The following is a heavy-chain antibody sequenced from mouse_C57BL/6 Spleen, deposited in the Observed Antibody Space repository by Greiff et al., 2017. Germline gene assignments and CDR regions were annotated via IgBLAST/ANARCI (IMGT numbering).Heavy chain of an antibody. D-gene: IGHD2-10*01. J-gene: IGHJ4*01. V-gene: IGHV1-81*01. CDR3: ARNPYYGKDYYAMDY. CDR2: IYPRSGNT. CDR1: GYTFTSYG. Sequence: VQLQQSGAELARPGASVKLSCKASGYTFTSYGISWVKQRTGQGLEWIGEIYPRSGNTYYNEKFKGKATLTADKSSSTAYMELRSLTSEDSAVYFCARNPYYGKDYYAMDYWGQGTSVTVSS.